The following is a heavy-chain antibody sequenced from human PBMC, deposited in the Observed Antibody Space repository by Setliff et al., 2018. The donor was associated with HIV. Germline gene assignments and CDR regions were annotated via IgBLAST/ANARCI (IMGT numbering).Heavy chain of an antibody. D-gene: IGHD6-19*01. Sequence: SETLSLTCTVSGGSISTSYWSWIRQPPGKGLEWIGYIYYSGSTDYNTSLKNRVTISVDTSKNQFSLKLYAVTAADTAVYYCARSLGGVAGIFDYWGQGTLVTVSS. CDR1: GGSISTSY. J-gene: IGHJ4*02. CDR3: ARSLGGVAGIFDY. CDR2: IYYSGST. V-gene: IGHV4-59*01.